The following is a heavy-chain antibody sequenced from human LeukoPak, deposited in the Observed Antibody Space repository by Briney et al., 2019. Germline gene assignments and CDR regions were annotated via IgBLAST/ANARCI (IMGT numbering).Heavy chain of an antibody. CDR2: IRSKANSYAT. D-gene: IGHD3-16*01. CDR1: GFTFSGSA. V-gene: IGHV3-73*01. Sequence: GGSLRLSCAASGFTFSGSAMHWVRQASGKGLEWVGRIRSKANSYATAYAASVKGRFTISRDDSKNTAYLQMNSLRVEDTAVYYCAKGRGFRVWDPWDNWGQGTLITVSS. CDR3: AKGRGFRVWDPWDN. J-gene: IGHJ4*02.